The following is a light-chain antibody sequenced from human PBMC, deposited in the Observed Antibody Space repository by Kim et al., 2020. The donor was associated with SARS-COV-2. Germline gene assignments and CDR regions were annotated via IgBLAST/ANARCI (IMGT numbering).Light chain of an antibody. J-gene: IGKJ2*01. Sequence: SASVGDRVTITGRASQSISSWLAWYQQKPGKAPKLLIYKASSLESGVPSRFSGSGSGTEFTLTISSLQPDDFATYYCQQYNSYPGTFGQGTKLEIK. V-gene: IGKV1-5*03. CDR2: KAS. CDR3: QQYNSYPGT. CDR1: QSISSW.